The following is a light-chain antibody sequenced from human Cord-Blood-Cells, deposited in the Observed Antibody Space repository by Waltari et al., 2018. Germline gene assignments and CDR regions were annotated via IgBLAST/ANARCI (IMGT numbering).Light chain of an antibody. CDR3: QQYNSYSYT. V-gene: IGKV1-5*01. CDR1: QSISSW. CDR2: DAS. J-gene: IGKJ2*01. Sequence: DIQMTQSPSTLSASVGDRVTSTCRASQSISSWLAWYRQKPGKAPKLLIYDASSLESGVPSRFSGSGSGTEFTLTISSLQPDDFATYYCQQYNSYSYTFGQGTKLEIK.